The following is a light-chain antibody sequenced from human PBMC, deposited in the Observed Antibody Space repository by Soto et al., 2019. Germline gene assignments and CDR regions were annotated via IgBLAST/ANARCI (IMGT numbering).Light chain of an antibody. J-gene: IGKJ2*01. CDR3: QQYNNWPPAYT. Sequence: EIVLTQSPGTLSLSPGERATLSCRASQSVSNNYLAWYQQKPGQAPRLLIYGASTRATGIPGRFSGSGSGTEFTLTISSLQSEDFAVYYCQQYNNWPPAYTFGQGTKLEIK. V-gene: IGKV3-15*01. CDR1: QSVSNN. CDR2: GAS.